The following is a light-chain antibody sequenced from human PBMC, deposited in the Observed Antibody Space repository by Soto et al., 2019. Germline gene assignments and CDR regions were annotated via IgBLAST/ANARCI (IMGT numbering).Light chain of an antibody. CDR2: GAS. Sequence: ETLMTQSPATLSVSPGERVTLSCGASQSVSSDLAWYQQKPGQAPRLLIFGASTRANGVPARFTGSRSGTDFTLTISSLQSEDFAIYYCQQYNTWPRTFGQGTKVDIK. J-gene: IGKJ1*01. CDR1: QSVSSD. CDR3: QQYNTWPRT. V-gene: IGKV3-15*01.